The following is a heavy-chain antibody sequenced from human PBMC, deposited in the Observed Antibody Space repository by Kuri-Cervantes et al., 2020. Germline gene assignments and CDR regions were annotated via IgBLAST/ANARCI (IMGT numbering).Heavy chain of an antibody. CDR3: AKWGYSYGDYYYYGMDV. Sequence: GESLKIPCAASGFTFRIYCMHWVRQAPGKGLEWVAVISYEGSNKYYADSVKGRFTISRDNSKNTLYLQMNSLRAEDTAVYYCAKWGYSYGDYYYYGMDVWGQGTTVTVSS. CDR1: GFTFRIYC. V-gene: IGHV3-30*18. D-gene: IGHD5-18*01. CDR2: ISYEGSNK. J-gene: IGHJ6*02.